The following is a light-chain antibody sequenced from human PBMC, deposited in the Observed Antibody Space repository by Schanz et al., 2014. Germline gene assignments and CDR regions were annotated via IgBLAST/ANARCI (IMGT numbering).Light chain of an antibody. V-gene: IGLV2-14*01. Sequence: QSALTQPASVSGSPGQSITISCTGTGSDIGDYNYVSWYQQHPAKAPKLIIYDVTNRPSGVSNRFSGSKSGNTASLTISGLQAEDEADYYCSSYTSINSLGVFGGGTKLTVL. CDR3: SSYTSINSLGV. CDR2: DVT. CDR1: GSDIGDYNY. J-gene: IGLJ2*01.